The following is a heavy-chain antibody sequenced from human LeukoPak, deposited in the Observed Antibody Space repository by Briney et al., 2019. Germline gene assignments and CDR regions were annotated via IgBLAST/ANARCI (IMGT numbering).Heavy chain of an antibody. CDR2: MNPNSGNT. CDR3: ARTYDYGDYLDRYYGMDV. CDR1: GYTFTNYD. Sequence: ASVKVSCKASGYTFTNYDINWVRRATGQGLEWMGWMNPNSGNTGYAQKFQGRVTITRDTSASTAYMELSSLRSEDTAVYYCARTYDYGDYLDRYYGMDVWGQGTTVTVSS. V-gene: IGHV1-8*01. D-gene: IGHD4-17*01. J-gene: IGHJ6*02.